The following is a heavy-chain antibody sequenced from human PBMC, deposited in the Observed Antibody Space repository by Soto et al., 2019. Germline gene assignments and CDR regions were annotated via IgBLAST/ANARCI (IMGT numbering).Heavy chain of an antibody. V-gene: IGHV2-5*01. CDR2: IYWNDDK. Sequence: QITLKESGPTLVKPTQTLTLTCTFSGFSLSTSGVGVGWIRQPPGKALEWLALIYWNDDKRYSPSLKSGLTTTKDTSKNQVVLTMTNMDPVDTATYYCARHYSSGWYSPFDYWGQGTLVTVSS. J-gene: IGHJ4*02. CDR3: ARHYSSGWYSPFDY. CDR1: GFSLSTSGVG. D-gene: IGHD6-19*01.